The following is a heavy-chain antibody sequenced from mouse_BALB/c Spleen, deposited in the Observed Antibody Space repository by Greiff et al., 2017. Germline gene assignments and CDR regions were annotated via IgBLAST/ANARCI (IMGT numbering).Heavy chain of an antibody. CDR3: ARSYGNGDYYAMDY. CDR2: INPYNDGT. V-gene: IGHV1-14*01. CDR1: GYTFTSYV. D-gene: IGHD2-1*01. Sequence: EVQLQQSGPELVKPGASVRISCKASGYTFTSYVMHWVKQKPGQGLEWIGYINPYNDGTKYNEKFKGKATLTSDKSSSTAYMELSSLTSEDSAVYYCARSYGNGDYYAMDYWGQGTSVTVSS. J-gene: IGHJ4*01.